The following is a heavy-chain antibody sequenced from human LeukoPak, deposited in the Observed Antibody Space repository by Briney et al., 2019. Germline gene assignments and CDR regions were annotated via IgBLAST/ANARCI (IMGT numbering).Heavy chain of an antibody. D-gene: IGHD2-2*01. CDR3: ARAFGCSGTSCHARWGYYYYAMDV. V-gene: IGHV3-30-3*01. CDR2: VSYDETNK. CDR1: ASTFSNDA. Sequence: SGGSLRLSCAASASTFSNDAIHWVRQAPGKGLEWVAVVSYDETNKYYADSVKGRFTISRDNSKNTVYLQMSSLRAEDTAVYYCARAFGCSGTSCHARWGYYYYAMDVWGQGTTVTVSS. J-gene: IGHJ6*02.